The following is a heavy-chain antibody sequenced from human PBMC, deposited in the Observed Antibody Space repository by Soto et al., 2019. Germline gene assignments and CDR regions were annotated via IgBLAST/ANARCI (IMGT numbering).Heavy chain of an antibody. Sequence: VGSLRLSCAASGFTFRNYWMSWVRQSPGKGLEWVANIKQDGSRKNFVDSVKGRFTISRDNAENSLYLQMNSLRVEDTAVYYCASEDWAGAYYSGMAVWGQGTTVTVSS. CDR1: GFTFRNYW. CDR3: ASEDWAGAYYSGMAV. J-gene: IGHJ6*02. V-gene: IGHV3-7*01. CDR2: IKQDGSRK. D-gene: IGHD6-19*01.